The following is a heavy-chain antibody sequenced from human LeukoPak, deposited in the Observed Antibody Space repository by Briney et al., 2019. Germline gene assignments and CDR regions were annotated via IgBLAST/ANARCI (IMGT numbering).Heavy chain of an antibody. V-gene: IGHV1-8*01. Sequence: ASVKVSCKASGYTFTSYDINWVRQATGQGLEWMGWMNPNSGNTGYAQKFQGRVTMTRNTSISTAYMELSSLRSEDTAVYYCARDRGNIVVLPAAIWAFDYWGQGTLVTVSS. D-gene: IGHD2-2*02. CDR2: MNPNSGNT. J-gene: IGHJ4*02. CDR1: GYTFTSYD. CDR3: ARDRGNIVVLPAAIWAFDY.